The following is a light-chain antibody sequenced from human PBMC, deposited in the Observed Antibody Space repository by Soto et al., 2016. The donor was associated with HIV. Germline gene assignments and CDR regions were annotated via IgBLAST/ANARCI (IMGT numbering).Light chain of an antibody. CDR3: QQYYSTPQT. Sequence: DIQLTQSPSFLSASVGDRVTITCRASQGISSYLAWYQQKPGKAPNLLIYVASTLQSGVPSRFSGSGSGTEFTLTITSLQPEDFATYYCQQYYSTPQTFGQGTKVEIK. J-gene: IGKJ1*01. V-gene: IGKV1-9*01. CDR1: QGISSY. CDR2: VAS.